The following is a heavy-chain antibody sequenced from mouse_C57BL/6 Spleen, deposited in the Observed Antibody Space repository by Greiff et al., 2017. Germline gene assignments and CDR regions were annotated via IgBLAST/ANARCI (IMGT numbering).Heavy chain of an antibody. D-gene: IGHD3-2*02. Sequence: QVQLQQSGAELVKPGASVKMSCKASGYTFTSYWITWVKQRPGQGLEWIGDIYPGSGSTNYNEKFKSKATLTVDTSSSTAYMQLSSLTSEDSAVYYCASRDSSGYVNCAMDYWGQGTSVTVSS. V-gene: IGHV1-55*01. CDR3: ASRDSSGYVNCAMDY. J-gene: IGHJ4*01. CDR2: IYPGSGST. CDR1: GYTFTSYW.